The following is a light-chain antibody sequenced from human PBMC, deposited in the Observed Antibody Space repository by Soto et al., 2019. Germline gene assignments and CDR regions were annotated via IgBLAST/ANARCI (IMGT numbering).Light chain of an antibody. CDR1: ESVVSNY. CDR2: DAS. V-gene: IGKV3-20*01. J-gene: IGKJ1*01. CDR3: QQYGSIPWT. Sequence: EIVFTQSPGTLSLSPGERATLSCRATESVVSNYLAWYQLKPGQAPRLLIYDASSRATGIPDRFSGSGSGTDFTLTISRLEPEDFAVYYCQQYGSIPWTLGQGTKVDIK.